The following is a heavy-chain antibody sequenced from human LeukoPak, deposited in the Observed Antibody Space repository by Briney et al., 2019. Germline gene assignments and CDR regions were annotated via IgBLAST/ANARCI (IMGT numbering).Heavy chain of an antibody. CDR1: GFTFSSYG. CDR3: ARDGVGIAAAGTSRALDM. CDR2: IWYDGSNK. V-gene: IGHV3-33*01. J-gene: IGHJ3*02. D-gene: IGHD6-13*01. Sequence: GGSLRLSCAASGFTFSSYGMHWVRQAPGTGLEWAAVIWYDGSNKYYADSVNGRFTISRDNSKNTLYLQMNSVRAEDTAVYHCARDGVGIAAAGTSRALDMWGQGTEVTVAS.